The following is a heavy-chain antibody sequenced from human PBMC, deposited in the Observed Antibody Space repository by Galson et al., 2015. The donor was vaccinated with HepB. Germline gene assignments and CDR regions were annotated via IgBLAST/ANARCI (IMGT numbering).Heavy chain of an antibody. J-gene: IGHJ5*02. CDR3: ARVACTNGVCDGISWFDP. CDR1: GFTFSSYS. Sequence: SLRLSCAASGFTFSSYSMNWVRQAPGKGLEWVSSISSSSSYIYYADSVKGRFTISRDNAKNSLYPQMNSLRAEDTAVYYCARVACTNGVCDGISWFDPWGQGTLVTVSS. CDR2: ISSSSSYI. V-gene: IGHV3-21*01. D-gene: IGHD2-8*01.